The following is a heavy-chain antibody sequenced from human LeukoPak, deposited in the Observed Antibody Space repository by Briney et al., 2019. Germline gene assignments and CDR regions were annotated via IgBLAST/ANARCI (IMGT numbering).Heavy chain of an antibody. V-gene: IGHV4-39*01. Sequence: SETLSLTCTVSGGSISSSSYYWGWIRQPPGKGLEWIGSIYYSGSTYYNPSLESRVTISVDTSKNQFSLKLSSVTAADTAVYYCARAGRVLWFGELLFGDNWFDPWGQGTLVTVSS. D-gene: IGHD3-10*01. J-gene: IGHJ5*02. CDR1: GGSISSSSYY. CDR2: IYYSGST. CDR3: ARAGRVLWFGELLFGDNWFDP.